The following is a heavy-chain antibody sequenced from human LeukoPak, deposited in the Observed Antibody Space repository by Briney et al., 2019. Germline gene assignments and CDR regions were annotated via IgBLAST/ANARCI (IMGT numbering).Heavy chain of an antibody. Sequence: SETLSLTCTVSGGSISSYYWSWIRQPPGKGLEWIGYIYYSGSTNYNPSLKSRVAISVDTSKNQFSLKLSSVTAADTAVYYCARIEDIGAFGIWGQGTMVTVSS. CDR2: IYYSGST. CDR3: ARIEDIGAFGI. V-gene: IGHV4-59*08. J-gene: IGHJ3*02. CDR1: GGSISSYY. D-gene: IGHD2-15*01.